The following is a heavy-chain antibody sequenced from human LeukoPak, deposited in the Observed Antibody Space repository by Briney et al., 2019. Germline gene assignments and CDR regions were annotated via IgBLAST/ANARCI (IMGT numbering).Heavy chain of an antibody. V-gene: IGHV4-34*01. CDR3: ARQVRDGDYEDYFDY. CDR2: INHSGST. J-gene: IGHJ4*02. D-gene: IGHD4-17*01. CDR1: GGSFSGYY. Sequence: SETLSLTCAVYGGSFSGYYWSCIRQPPGKGLEWIGEINHSGSTNYNPSLKSRVTISVDTPKNQFSLKLSSVTAADTAVYYCARQVRDGDYEDYFDYWGQGTLVTVSS.